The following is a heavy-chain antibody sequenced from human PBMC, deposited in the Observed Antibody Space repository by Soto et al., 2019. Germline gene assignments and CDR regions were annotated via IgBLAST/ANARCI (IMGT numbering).Heavy chain of an antibody. J-gene: IGHJ6*02. CDR3: ASCSSTSCYGENYYYYGMDV. CDR1: GGTFSSYA. V-gene: IGHV1-69*13. Sequence: SVKVSCKASGGTFSSYAISWVRQAPGQGLEWMGGIIPIFGTANYAQKYQGRVTITADESTSTAYMELSSLRSEDTAVYYCASCSSTSCYGENYYYYGMDVWGQGTTVTVS. D-gene: IGHD2-2*01. CDR2: IIPIFGTA.